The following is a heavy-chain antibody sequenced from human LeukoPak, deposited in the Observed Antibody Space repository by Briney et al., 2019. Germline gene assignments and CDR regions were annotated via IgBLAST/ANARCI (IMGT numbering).Heavy chain of an antibody. D-gene: IGHD1-26*01. Sequence: PGGSLRLSCAASGFTFSSYVMHWVRQAPGKGLEWVAVISYDGSNKYYADSVKGRFTISRDNSKNTLYLQMNSLRAEDTAVYYCARSRGDSGSYFDYWGQGTLVTVSS. V-gene: IGHV3-30*19. CDR1: GFTFSSYV. CDR2: ISYDGSNK. J-gene: IGHJ4*02. CDR3: ARSRGDSGSYFDY.